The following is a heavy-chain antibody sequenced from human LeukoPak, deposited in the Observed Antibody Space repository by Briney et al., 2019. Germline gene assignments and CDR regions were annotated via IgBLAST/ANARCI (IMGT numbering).Heavy chain of an antibody. Sequence: PGGSLRLSCAASGFTFSSHAMNWVRQAPGKGLEWVSAISGTGRSTYYADSVKGRFTISRDNSKNTLYLQMNSLRAEDTAVYYCAKDREYSYVYDAFDIWGQGTLVTVSS. D-gene: IGHD3-16*01. CDR2: ISGTGRST. CDR1: GFTFSSHA. V-gene: IGHV3-23*01. CDR3: AKDREYSYVYDAFDI. J-gene: IGHJ3*02.